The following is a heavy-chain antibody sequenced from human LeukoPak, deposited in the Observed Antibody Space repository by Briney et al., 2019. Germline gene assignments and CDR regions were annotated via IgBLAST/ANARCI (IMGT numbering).Heavy chain of an antibody. D-gene: IGHD3-22*01. Sequence: NPSETLSLTCTVSGGSISSHYWSWIRQPPGKGLEWIGYIYYSGSTNYNPSLKSRVTISVDTSKNQFSLKLSSVTAADTAVYYCARDHPGGHYDSSGYHPDVWGQGTTVTVSS. V-gene: IGHV4-59*11. CDR3: ARDHPGGHYDSSGYHPDV. CDR1: GGSISSHY. CDR2: IYYSGST. J-gene: IGHJ6*02.